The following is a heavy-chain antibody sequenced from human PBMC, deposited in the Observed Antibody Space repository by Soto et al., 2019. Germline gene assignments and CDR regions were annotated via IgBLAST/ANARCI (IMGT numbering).Heavy chain of an antibody. CDR2: ISGSGGHT. CDR1: GFTFGNYA. Sequence: GGSLRLSCAASGFTFGNYAMSWVRQAPGKGLEWVSTISGSGGHTYYADSVKGRLTISRDNSKNTLYLQMNSLRAEDTAVYYSAKDILVETATRVDYWGQGTLVTVSS. D-gene: IGHD2-21*02. V-gene: IGHV3-23*01. CDR3: AKDILVETATRVDY. J-gene: IGHJ4*02.